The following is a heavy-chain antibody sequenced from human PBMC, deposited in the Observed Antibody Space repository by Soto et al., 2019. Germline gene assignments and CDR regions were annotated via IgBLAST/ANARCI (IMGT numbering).Heavy chain of an antibody. J-gene: IGHJ4*02. CDR3: ARENMVRGVRIDY. D-gene: IGHD3-10*01. CDR1: GFTVSSNY. Sequence: PGGSLRLSCAASGFTVSSNYMSWVRQAPGKGLEWVSVIYSGGSTYYADSVKGRFTISRDNSKNTLYLQMNSLRAEDTAVYYCARENMVRGVRIDYWGQGTLVTVSS. V-gene: IGHV3-66*01. CDR2: IYSGGST.